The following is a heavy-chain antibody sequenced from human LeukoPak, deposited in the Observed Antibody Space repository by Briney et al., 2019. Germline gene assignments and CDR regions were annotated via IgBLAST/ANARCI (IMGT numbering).Heavy chain of an antibody. CDR3: AKDRSAARVGATPTYYFDY. CDR1: GFAFNTYS. J-gene: IGHJ4*02. V-gene: IGHV3-23*01. CDR2: ISGSGGST. Sequence: GGSLRLSCAASGFAFNTYSMNWVRQAPGKGLEWVSGISGSGGSTYYADSVKGRFTISRDNSKNTLYLQMNSLRAEDTAVYYCAKDRSAARVGATPTYYFDYWGQGTLVTVSS. D-gene: IGHD1-26*01.